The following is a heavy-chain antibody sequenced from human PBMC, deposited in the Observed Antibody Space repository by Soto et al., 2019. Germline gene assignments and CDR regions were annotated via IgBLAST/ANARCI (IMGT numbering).Heavy chain of an antibody. Sequence: QLQLAQSGADVKKAGSSVKVSCKASGGTLSNSAFSWVRQAPGQGLEWMGGIIPVFGLVNYAQKFEDRVTITADESTSTAYRELSSLRAEDTAVYFCATCRIVVVGIRAYYGMDVWGQGTTVTV. J-gene: IGHJ6*02. CDR3: ATCRIVVVGIRAYYGMDV. CDR2: IIPVFGLV. V-gene: IGHV1-69*19. D-gene: IGHD3-22*01. CDR1: GGTLSNSA.